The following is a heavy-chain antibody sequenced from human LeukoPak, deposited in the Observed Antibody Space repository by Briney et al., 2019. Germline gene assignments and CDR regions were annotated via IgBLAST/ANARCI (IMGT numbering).Heavy chain of an antibody. V-gene: IGHV1-18*01. Sequence: ASVKVSCKASGYTFTSYGISWVRQAPGQGLEWMGWISAYNGNTNYAQKLQGRVTMTTDTSTSTAYMELRSLKSDDTAVYYCASLKNYYDSSGYLVTDAFDTWGQGTMVTVSS. CDR2: ISAYNGNT. CDR3: ASLKNYYDSSGYLVTDAFDT. D-gene: IGHD3-22*01. J-gene: IGHJ3*02. CDR1: GYTFTSYG.